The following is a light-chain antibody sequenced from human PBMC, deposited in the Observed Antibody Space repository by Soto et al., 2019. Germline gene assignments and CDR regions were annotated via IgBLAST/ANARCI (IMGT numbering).Light chain of an antibody. CDR2: GNN. CDR3: QSYDSRLSAYV. J-gene: IGLJ1*01. V-gene: IGLV1-40*01. CDR1: SSNIGAGHD. Sequence: QSVLTQPPSVSGAPGQRVTVSCTGSSSNIGAGHDVHWYQQLPGTAPKLLIYGNNNWPSGVPDRFSGSKSGTSVSLAITGLQAEDEADYYCQSYDSRLSAYVFGTGTKVTVL.